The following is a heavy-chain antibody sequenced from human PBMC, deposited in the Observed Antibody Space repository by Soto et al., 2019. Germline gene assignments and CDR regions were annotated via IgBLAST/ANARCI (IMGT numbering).Heavy chain of an antibody. V-gene: IGHV4-59*01. CDR1: GGTISSYY. CDR2: IYYSGST. CDR3: ASLPYYYDSSGYYLTLVRFDY. J-gene: IGHJ4*01. Sequence: SETLSLTCTFSGGTISSYYWSWIRQPPGKGLEWIGYIYYSGSTNYNPSLKSRVTISVDTSKNQFSLKLSSVTAADTAVYYCASLPYYYDSSGYYLTLVRFDYWGHGTLVTVSS. D-gene: IGHD3-22*01.